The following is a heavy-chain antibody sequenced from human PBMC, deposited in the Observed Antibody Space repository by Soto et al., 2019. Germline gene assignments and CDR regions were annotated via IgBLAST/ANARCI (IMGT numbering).Heavy chain of an antibody. CDR3: ATERESYFDAFEH. V-gene: IGHV3-7*03. CDR2: IRQDGSDK. J-gene: IGHJ3*01. D-gene: IGHD1-26*01. CDR1: GISLSDFW. Sequence: VQLVESGGGLVQPGGSLPLSCVASGISLSDFWMSWVRQAPGKGLEWVANIRQDGSDKNYVDSVKGRFTVSRDSAKNSVYLHMTNLRAEDTAMYFCATERESYFDAFEHWGQGTIVSVSS.